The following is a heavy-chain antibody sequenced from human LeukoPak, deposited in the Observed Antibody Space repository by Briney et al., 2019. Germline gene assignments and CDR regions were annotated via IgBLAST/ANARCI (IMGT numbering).Heavy chain of an antibody. D-gene: IGHD5-24*01. CDR1: GYTFTSYY. J-gene: IGHJ4*02. Sequence: ASVKVSCKASGYTFTSYYMHWVRQAPGQGLEWMGIINPSGGSTSYAQKFQGRVTMTRDTSTSTVYMELSSLRSDDTAVYYCARGARGVSRDGYNLYYWGQGTLVTVSS. CDR3: ARGARGVSRDGYNLYY. V-gene: IGHV1-46*01. CDR2: INPSGGST.